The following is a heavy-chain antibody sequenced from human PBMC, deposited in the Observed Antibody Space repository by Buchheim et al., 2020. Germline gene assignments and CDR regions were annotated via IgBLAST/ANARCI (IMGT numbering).Heavy chain of an antibody. CDR2: ISPNSDLI. V-gene: IGHV3-11*01. D-gene: IGHD3-10*01. CDR1: GFSFSDYY. Sequence: QAQLVESGGGLVKPGGSLRLSCAASGFSFSDYYMNWIRQAPGKGLEWVSYISPNSDLIYYADSVSGRFTISRDNAKNSLYLQMNSLRAEDTAVYYCARQFGEFPFDYWGQGTL. CDR3: ARQFGEFPFDY. J-gene: IGHJ4*02.